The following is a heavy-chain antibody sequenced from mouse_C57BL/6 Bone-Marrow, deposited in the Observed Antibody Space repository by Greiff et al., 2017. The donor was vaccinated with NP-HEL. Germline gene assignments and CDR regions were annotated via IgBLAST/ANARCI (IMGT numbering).Heavy chain of an antibody. J-gene: IGHJ2*01. Sequence: EVKLVESGGGLVQPGGSLKLSCAASGFTFSDYGMAWVRQAPRKGPEWVAFISNLAYSIYYVDTVKGRFTISRENAKNTLYLEMSSLRSEDTAMYYCARLLSLTGPFDYWGQGTTLTVSS. CDR2: ISNLAYSI. D-gene: IGHD4-1*01. CDR1: GFTFSDYG. V-gene: IGHV5-15*01. CDR3: ARLLSLTGPFDY.